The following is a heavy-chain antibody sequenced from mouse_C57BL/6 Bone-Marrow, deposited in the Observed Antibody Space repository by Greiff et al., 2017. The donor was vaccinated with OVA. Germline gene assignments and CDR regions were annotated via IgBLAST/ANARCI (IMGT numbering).Heavy chain of an antibody. Sequence: EVMLVESGGGLVQPGESLKLSCESNEYEFPSHDMSWVRKTPEKRLELVAAINSDGGSTYYPDTMERRFIISRDNTKKSLYLQMSSLRSDDADLYYCARPSLLWFYWYFDVWGTGTTVTVSS. CDR1: EYEFPSHD. V-gene: IGHV5-2*01. CDR3: ARPSLLWFYWYFDV. D-gene: IGHD2-2*01. J-gene: IGHJ1*03. CDR2: INSDGGST.